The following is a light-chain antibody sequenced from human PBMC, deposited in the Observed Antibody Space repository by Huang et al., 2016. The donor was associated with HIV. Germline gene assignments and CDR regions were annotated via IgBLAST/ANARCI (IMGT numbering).Light chain of an antibody. CDR2: AAS. CDR3: QQRSNWPTPIT. CDR1: QSVSSY. Sequence: EIVLTQSPATLSLSPGERATLSCRASQSVSSYLAWYQQKPGQAPMLLIYAASNRATGIPARFSGSGSGTDLILTNSSLEPDEFADYYCQQRSNWPTPITFGQGTRREIK. J-gene: IGKJ5*01. V-gene: IGKV3-11*01.